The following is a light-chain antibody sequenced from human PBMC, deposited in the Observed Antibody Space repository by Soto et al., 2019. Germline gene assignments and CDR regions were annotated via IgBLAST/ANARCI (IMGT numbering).Light chain of an antibody. J-gene: IGKJ4*01. CDR1: QDISHY. CDR2: DAS. Sequence: DIQMTQSPSSLSASVGDRVTITCQASQDISHYLNWYQQRPGKAPKLLIYDASNLQTGVPSRFSGSGSGTDFTFTISSLQPEDIATYYCQHYYNLPLTFGGGTKVEIK. CDR3: QHYYNLPLT. V-gene: IGKV1-33*01.